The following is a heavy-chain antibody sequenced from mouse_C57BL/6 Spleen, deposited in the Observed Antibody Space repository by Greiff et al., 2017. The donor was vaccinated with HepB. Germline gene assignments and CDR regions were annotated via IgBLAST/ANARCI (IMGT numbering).Heavy chain of an antibody. V-gene: IGHV1-82*01. Sequence: VQLQQSGPELVKPGASVKISCKASGYAFSSSWMNWVKQRPGKGLEWIGRIYPGDGDTNYNGKFKGKATLTADKSSSTAYMQLSSLTSEDSAVYFCARDYSNYGWYFDVWGTGTTVTVSS. D-gene: IGHD2-5*01. CDR1: GYAFSSSW. CDR3: ARDYSNYGWYFDV. J-gene: IGHJ1*03. CDR2: IYPGDGDT.